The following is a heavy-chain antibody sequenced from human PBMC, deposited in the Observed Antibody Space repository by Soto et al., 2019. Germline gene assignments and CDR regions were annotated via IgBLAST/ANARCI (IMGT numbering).Heavy chain of an antibody. D-gene: IGHD2-2*01. CDR3: ARVQYCGSTSCFDY. Sequence: SETLSLTCTVSGGSISRYYWSWIRQPPGKGLEWIGYIYYSGSTNYNPSLKSRVTISVDTSKNQFSLKLGSVTAADTAVYYCARVQYCGSTSCFDYWGQGTLVTVSS. CDR1: GGSISRYY. CDR2: IYYSGST. J-gene: IGHJ4*02. V-gene: IGHV4-59*01.